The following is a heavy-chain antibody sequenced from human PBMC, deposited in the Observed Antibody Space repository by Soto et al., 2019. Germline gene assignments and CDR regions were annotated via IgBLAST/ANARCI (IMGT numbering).Heavy chain of an antibody. CDR2: IDPSDSYI. CDR3: ARQDDTSGYYSFFEY. V-gene: IGHV5-10-1*01. J-gene: IGHJ4*02. Sequence: GESLKISCKVSGYSFTSYCISWVRQMPGKGLEWMGRIDPSDSYINYSPSFQGHVVISADKSISTAYLQWSSLKASDTAIYYCARQDDTSGYYSFFEYWGQGSLVTVSS. D-gene: IGHD3-22*01. CDR1: GYSFTSYC.